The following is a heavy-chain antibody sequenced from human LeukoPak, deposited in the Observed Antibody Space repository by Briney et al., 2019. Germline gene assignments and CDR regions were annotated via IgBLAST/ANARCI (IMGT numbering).Heavy chain of an antibody. CDR2: IYYSGST. CDR3: ARVRLRFLEWLDWFDP. Sequence: SETLSLTCTVSGGSISSSSYYWGWIRQPPGKGLEWIGSIYYSGSTYYSPSLKSRVTISVDTSKNQFSLKLSSVTAADTAVYYCARVRLRFLEWLDWFDPWGQGTLVTVSS. CDR1: GGSISSSSYY. V-gene: IGHV4-39*07. D-gene: IGHD3-3*01. J-gene: IGHJ5*02.